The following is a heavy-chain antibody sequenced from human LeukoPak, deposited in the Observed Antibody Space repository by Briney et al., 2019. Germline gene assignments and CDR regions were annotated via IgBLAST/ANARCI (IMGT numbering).Heavy chain of an antibody. J-gene: IGHJ3*02. Sequence: SETLSLTCTVSGGSISSSSYYWGWIRQPPGKGLEWIGSIYYSGSTYYNPSLKTRVTISVDTSKNQFSLKLSSVTAADTAVYYCPRHGAGTAMVADAFDIWGQGTMVTVSS. V-gene: IGHV4-39*01. CDR2: IYYSGST. D-gene: IGHD5-18*01. CDR1: GGSISSSSYY. CDR3: PRHGAGTAMVADAFDI.